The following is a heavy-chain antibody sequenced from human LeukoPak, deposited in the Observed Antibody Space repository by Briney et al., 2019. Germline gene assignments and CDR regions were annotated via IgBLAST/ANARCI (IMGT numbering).Heavy chain of an antibody. CDR3: ARFGMTTVTPDYYYYYMDV. CDR2: MNPNSGNT. Sequence: ASVKVSCKASGYTFTSYDIDWVRQATGQGLEWMGWMNPNSGNTGYAQKFQGRVTITRNTSISTAYMELSSLRSEDTAVYYCARFGMTTVTPDYYYYYMDVWGKGTTVTVSS. D-gene: IGHD4-17*01. V-gene: IGHV1-8*03. J-gene: IGHJ6*03. CDR1: GYTFTSYD.